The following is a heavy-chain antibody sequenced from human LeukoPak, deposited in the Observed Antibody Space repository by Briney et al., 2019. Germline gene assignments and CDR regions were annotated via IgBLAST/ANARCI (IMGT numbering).Heavy chain of an antibody. D-gene: IGHD6-13*01. CDR3: ARETIAAAGEDWFDP. Sequence: GGSLRLSCAASGFTFSSYGMHWVRQAPGKGLEGVAVIWYDGSNKYYADSVKGRFTISRDNSKNTLYLQMNSLSAEDTAVYYYARETIAAAGEDWFDPWGQASLLSVSS. V-gene: IGHV3-33*01. J-gene: IGHJ5*02. CDR1: GFTFSSYG. CDR2: IWYDGSNK.